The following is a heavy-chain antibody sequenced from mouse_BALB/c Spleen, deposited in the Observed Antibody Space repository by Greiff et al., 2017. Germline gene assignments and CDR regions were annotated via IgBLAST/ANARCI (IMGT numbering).Heavy chain of an antibody. Sequence: VQLQQSGAELVKPGASVKLSCTASGFNIKDTYMHWVKQRPEQGLEWIGRIDPANGNTKYDPKFQGKATITADTSSNTAYLQLSSLTSEDTAIYYCARDGYDVLWFAYWGQGTLVTVSA. D-gene: IGHD2-2*01. CDR1: GFNIKDTY. CDR2: IDPANGNT. CDR3: ARDGYDVLWFAY. V-gene: IGHV14-3*02. J-gene: IGHJ3*01.